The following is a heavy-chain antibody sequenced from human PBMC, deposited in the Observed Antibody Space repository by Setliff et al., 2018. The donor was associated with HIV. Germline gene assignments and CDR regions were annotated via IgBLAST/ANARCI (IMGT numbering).Heavy chain of an antibody. D-gene: IGHD3-16*01. CDR1: GGTLNTYG. V-gene: IGHV1-69*13. CDR3: ARGANILIRTDYHYHMDV. Sequence: SVKVSCKASGGTLNTYGISWVRQAPGQGLEWMGGIIPMFGIEKYAQKFQGRVKITADESTTTAYMELSSLRSEDTALYYCARGANILIRTDYHYHMDVWGKGTTVTVSS. CDR2: IIPMFGIE. J-gene: IGHJ6*03.